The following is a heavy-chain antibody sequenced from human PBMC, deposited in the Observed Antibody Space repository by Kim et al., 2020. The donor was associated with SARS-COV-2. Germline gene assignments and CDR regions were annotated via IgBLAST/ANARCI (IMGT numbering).Heavy chain of an antibody. CDR2: INQDGRQK. CDR3: ADPPSGF. J-gene: IGHJ4*02. V-gene: IGHV3-7*01. D-gene: IGHD6-25*01. CDR1: GFTFSNYW. Sequence: GGSLRLFCAASGFTFSNYWMTWVRQAPGKGLEWVANINQDGRQKYHADSVKGRFTISRDNGKNSLFLQMSSLRPEDTAVYFCADPPSGFWGQGTLVTVSS.